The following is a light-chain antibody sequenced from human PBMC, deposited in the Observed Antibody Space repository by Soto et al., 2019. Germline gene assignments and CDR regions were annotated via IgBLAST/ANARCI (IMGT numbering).Light chain of an antibody. Sequence: EIVLTQSPATLSLSPGERANISCRASQSVTTYLAWYQQKPGQAPRLLIYDASSRATGIPDRISGSGSGTDFTLTISRLEPEDFATYYCQQTYTTPEITFGQGTRLEIK. CDR1: QSVTTY. CDR3: QQTYTTPEIT. J-gene: IGKJ5*01. CDR2: DAS. V-gene: IGKV3-11*01.